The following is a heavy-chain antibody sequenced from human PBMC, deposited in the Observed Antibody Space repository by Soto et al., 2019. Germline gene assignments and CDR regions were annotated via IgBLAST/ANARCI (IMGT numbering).Heavy chain of an antibody. CDR1: GGSISSYY. V-gene: IGHV4-59*01. D-gene: IGHD5-12*01. CDR2: IYYSGST. CDR3: ARETWQRKRGMGYYYYYGMDV. J-gene: IGHJ6*02. Sequence: SETLSLTCTVSGGSISSYYWSWIRQPPGKGLEWIGYIYYSGSTNYNPSLKSRVTISVDTSKNQFSLKLSSVTAADTAVYYCARETWQRKRGMGYYYYYGMDVWGQGTTVTVSS.